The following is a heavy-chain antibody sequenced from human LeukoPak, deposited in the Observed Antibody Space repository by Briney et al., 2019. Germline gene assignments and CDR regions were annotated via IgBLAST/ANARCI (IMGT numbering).Heavy chain of an antibody. CDR1: GGSISSYY. CDR2: IYYSGST. V-gene: IGHV4-59*01. Sequence: SETLSLTCTVSGGSISSYYWSWIRQPPGKGLEWIGYIYYSGSTNYNPSLKSRVTISVDTSKNQFSLKLSSVTAADTAVYYCARVPWPRDAFDIWGQGTMVTVSS. CDR3: ARVPWPRDAFDI. J-gene: IGHJ3*02. D-gene: IGHD5-12*01.